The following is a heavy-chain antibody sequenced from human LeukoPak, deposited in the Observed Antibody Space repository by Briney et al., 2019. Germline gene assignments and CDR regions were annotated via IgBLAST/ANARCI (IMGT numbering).Heavy chain of an antibody. Sequence: ASVKVSCKASGGTFSSYAISWVRQAPGQGLEWMGGIIPIFGTANYAQKFQGRVTMTRDTSTNTAYMELRSLRPDDTAVYYCARGIGSSWPYYFDYWGQGTLVTVSS. J-gene: IGHJ4*02. CDR2: IIPIFGTA. CDR3: ARGIGSSWPYYFDY. D-gene: IGHD6-13*01. V-gene: IGHV1-69*05. CDR1: GGTFSSYA.